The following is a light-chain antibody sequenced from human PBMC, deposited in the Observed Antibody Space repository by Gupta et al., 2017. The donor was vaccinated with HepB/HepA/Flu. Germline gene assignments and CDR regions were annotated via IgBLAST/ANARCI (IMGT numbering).Light chain of an antibody. CDR3: SSYTSRLTYVE. CDR2: DVS. Sequence: QSALTQPASVSGSPGQSITISCTGTINDVGGYNHVSWYQQHPGKVPKLLIYDVSNRPSGVSNRFSGSKSGKTASLTISGLQAEDEADYYCSSYTSRLTYVEFGGGPKLTVL. V-gene: IGLV2-14*03. J-gene: IGLJ2*01. CDR1: INDVGGYNH.